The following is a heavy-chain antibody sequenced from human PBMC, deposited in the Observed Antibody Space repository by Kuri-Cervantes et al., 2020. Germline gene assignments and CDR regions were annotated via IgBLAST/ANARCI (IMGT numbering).Heavy chain of an antibody. D-gene: IGHD4-17*01. CDR3: AASGSDDYGDYVSGWYFDL. CDR2: IVVGSGNT. J-gene: IGHJ2*01. CDR1: GFTFTSSA. Sequence: SVKVSCKASGFTFTSSAVQWVQQARGQRLEWLGWIVVGSGNTNYAQKFQERVTITRDMSTSTAYMELSSLRSEDTAVYYCAASGSDDYGDYVSGWYFDLWGRGTLVTVSS. V-gene: IGHV1-58*01.